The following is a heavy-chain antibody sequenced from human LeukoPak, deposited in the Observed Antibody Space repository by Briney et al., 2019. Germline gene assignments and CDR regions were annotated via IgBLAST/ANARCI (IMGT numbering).Heavy chain of an antibody. V-gene: IGHV1-2*02. J-gene: IGHJ4*02. CDR1: AYSFTPYA. Sequence: ASVKVSCKTSAYSFTPYAMHWVRQAPGQRLEWMGWINPNSGGTNYAQKFQGRVTMTRDTSISTAYMELSRLRSDDTAVYYCARVEVDYGDHYYFDYWGQGTLVTVSS. D-gene: IGHD4-17*01. CDR3: ARVEVDYGDHYYFDY. CDR2: INPNSGGT.